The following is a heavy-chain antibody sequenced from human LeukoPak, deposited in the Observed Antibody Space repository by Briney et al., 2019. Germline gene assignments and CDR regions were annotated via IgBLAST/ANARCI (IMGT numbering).Heavy chain of an antibody. V-gene: IGHV1-24*01. CDR3: ATGRRYSSSWYLGRMDV. J-gene: IGHJ6*02. CDR1: GGTFSSYA. CDR2: FDPEDGET. D-gene: IGHD6-13*01. Sequence: ASVKVSCKASGGTFSSYAISWVRQAPGKGLEWMGGFDPEDGETIYAQKFQGRVTMTEDTSTDTAYMELSSLRSEDTAVYYCATGRRYSSSWYLGRMDVWGQGTTVTVSS.